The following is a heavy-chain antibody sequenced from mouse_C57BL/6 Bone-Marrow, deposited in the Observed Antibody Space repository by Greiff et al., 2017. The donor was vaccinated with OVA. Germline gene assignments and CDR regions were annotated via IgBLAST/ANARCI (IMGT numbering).Heavy chain of an antibody. J-gene: IGHJ4*01. V-gene: IGHV1-82*01. CDR2: IYPGDGDT. CDR3: AREGNSNYRMDY. D-gene: IGHD2-5*01. Sequence: VKLVESGSELVKPGASVKISCKASGYAFSSSWMNWVKQRPGKGLEWIGRIYPGDGDTNYNGKFKGKATLTADKSSSTAYMQLSSLTSEDSAVYFCAREGNSNYRMDYWGQGTSVTVSS. CDR1: GYAFSSSW.